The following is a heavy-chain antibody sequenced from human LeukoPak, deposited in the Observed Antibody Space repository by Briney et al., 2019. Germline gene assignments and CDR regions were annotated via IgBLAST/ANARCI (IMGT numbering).Heavy chain of an antibody. Sequence: SETLSLTCSVSGGSISSHYWSWIRQPAGKGLEWIGRISTSGSTNYNPSLKSRVTMSVDTSNNQFSLKLTSVTAADTAVYYCAKNPVTGANPKFDYWGQGTLVTVSS. CDR3: AKNPVTGANPKFDY. V-gene: IGHV4-4*07. D-gene: IGHD6-19*01. CDR1: GGSISSHY. J-gene: IGHJ4*02. CDR2: ISTSGST.